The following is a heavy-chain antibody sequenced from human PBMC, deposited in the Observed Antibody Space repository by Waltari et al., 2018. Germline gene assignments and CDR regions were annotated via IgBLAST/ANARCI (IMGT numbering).Heavy chain of an antibody. J-gene: IGHJ5*02. CDR3: AMSTGYSRFDP. Sequence: QVHLVQSGVEVKKPGASVKVSCKASGHTFSSYYIHWLRQAPGQGLEWMGMINPTGDQTTYAQRFQGRVTMTRDTSTTTAYMDLRSLKSEDTAVYSCAMSTGYSRFDPWGQGTRVTVSS. CDR2: INPTGDQT. CDR1: GHTFSSYY. D-gene: IGHD3-9*01. V-gene: IGHV1-46*01.